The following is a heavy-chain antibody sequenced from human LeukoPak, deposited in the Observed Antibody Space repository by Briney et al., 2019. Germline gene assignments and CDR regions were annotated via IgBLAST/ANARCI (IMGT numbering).Heavy chain of an antibody. D-gene: IGHD2-21*01. J-gene: IGHJ4*02. V-gene: IGHV3-23*01. CDR1: GLNINNYD. CDR3: AKVSWNPAGGHF. Sequence: GGSLRLSCAAPGLNINNYDMSWDRQAPGKGLEWVSAISGSGGSTYYADSVKGRFTISRDTSKNTLYLQMNSLRAEDTALYYCAKVSWNPAGGHFWGQGTLVTVSP. CDR2: ISGSGGST.